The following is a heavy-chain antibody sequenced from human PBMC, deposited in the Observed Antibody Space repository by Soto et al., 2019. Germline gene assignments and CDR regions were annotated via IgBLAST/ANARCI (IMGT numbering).Heavy chain of an antibody. CDR3: MLGSGWKDFDY. CDR1: GGSITSSSYY. Sequence: SGTLSLTCTVSGGSITSSSYYWGWIRQPPGKGLEWIGNIYYSGSTYYNPSLKSRVTISVDTSKNQFSLKLSSVTAADTAVYYCMLGSGWKDFDYWGQGTLVIVSS. V-gene: IGHV4-39*01. J-gene: IGHJ4*02. CDR2: IYYSGST. D-gene: IGHD3-22*01.